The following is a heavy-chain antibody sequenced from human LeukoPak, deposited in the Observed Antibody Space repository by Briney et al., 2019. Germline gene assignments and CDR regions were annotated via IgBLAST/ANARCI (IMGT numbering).Heavy chain of an antibody. D-gene: IGHD2-2*01. J-gene: IGHJ5*02. CDR2: ISSSSSYI. CDR3: ARTLVPAAMSNNWFDP. CDR1: GFPFSSYS. V-gene: IGHV3-21*01. Sequence: PGGSLRLSCAASGFPFSSYSMNWVRQAPGRGLECVSSISSSSSYIYYADSVKGRFTISRDNAKNSLYLQMNSLRAEDTAVYYCARTLVPAAMSNNWFDPWGQGTLVTVSS.